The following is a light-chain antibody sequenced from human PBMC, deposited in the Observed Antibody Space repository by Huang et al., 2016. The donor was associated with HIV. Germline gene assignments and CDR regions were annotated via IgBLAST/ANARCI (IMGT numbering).Light chain of an antibody. CDR2: GAS. Sequence: EVLRTQSPATLSVSPGERATLSCRASQSVRTNLDWYQQKPGRAPRLLIYGASTRASGVPARFSGSGSGTEFTLTISSLQSEDSAVYYCQQYNSCPPLFTFGPGTKVDIK. CDR1: QSVRTN. V-gene: IGKV3-15*01. J-gene: IGKJ3*01. CDR3: QQYNSCPPLFT.